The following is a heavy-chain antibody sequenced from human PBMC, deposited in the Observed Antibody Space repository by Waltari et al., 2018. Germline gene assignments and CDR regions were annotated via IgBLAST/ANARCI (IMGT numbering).Heavy chain of an antibody. V-gene: IGHV1-2*02. CDR2: ISHNSGVT. CDR3: ARDPRWAVTKDYFDF. CDR1: GYSFNGYY. J-gene: IGHJ4*02. D-gene: IGHD4-17*01. Sequence: QVQLVQSGAEVKKPGASVKVSCKASGYSFNGYYIHWVRPAPGQGLEWMGWISHNSGVTNDAQKFQARVTMTRDTSISTAYLELSRLTSDDTAIYYCARDPRWAVTKDYFDFWGQGTLVTVSS.